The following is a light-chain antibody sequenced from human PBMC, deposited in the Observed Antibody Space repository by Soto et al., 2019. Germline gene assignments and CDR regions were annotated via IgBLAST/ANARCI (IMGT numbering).Light chain of an antibody. CDR1: ISDVGGYDY. CDR2: EVT. Sequence: SPPSPPPAATGSPGQSHTISCTGTISDVGGYDYVSWYQQHPGKAPKLMIYEVTIRPSGVSDRFYGSKSGKTASLTVSGLQAEHEADYYCSSYTGGNASYVCGTGTKVTAL. V-gene: IGLV2-8*01. J-gene: IGLJ1*01. CDR3: SSYTGGNASYV.